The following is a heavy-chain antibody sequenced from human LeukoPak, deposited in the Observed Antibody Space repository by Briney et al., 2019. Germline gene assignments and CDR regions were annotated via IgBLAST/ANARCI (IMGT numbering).Heavy chain of an antibody. CDR2: ISGTGGST. J-gene: IGHJ6*02. CDR3: AKAPSGWYYYYGMDV. CDR1: GFTFSSYW. Sequence: GGSLRLSCAASGFTFSSYWMNWVRQAPGKGLEWVSGISGTGGSTYYADSVKGRFTISRDNSKNTLYLQMNSLRAEDTAVYYCAKAPSGWYYYYGMDVWGQGTTVTVSS. V-gene: IGHV3-23*01. D-gene: IGHD6-19*01.